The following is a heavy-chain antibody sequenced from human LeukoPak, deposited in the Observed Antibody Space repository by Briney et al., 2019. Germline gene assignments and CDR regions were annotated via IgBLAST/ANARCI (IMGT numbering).Heavy chain of an antibody. CDR1: SGSISSDGYY. D-gene: IGHD2-15*01. V-gene: IGHV4-31*03. CDR3: ARYRDSGGRLAFDI. J-gene: IGHJ3*02. CDR2: IYYSGTT. Sequence: SETLSLTCTVSSGSISSDGYYWTWIRQHPGKGLEWIGYIYYSGTTYYNPSLESRVTLSVDTSKNQFSLRLSSVTAADTAVYYCARYRDSGGRLAFDIWGQGTMATVSS.